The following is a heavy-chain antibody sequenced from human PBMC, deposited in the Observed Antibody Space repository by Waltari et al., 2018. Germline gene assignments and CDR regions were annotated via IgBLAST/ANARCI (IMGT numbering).Heavy chain of an antibody. CDR3: ATYIGASVGTAAFDV. D-gene: IGHD5-12*01. CDR1: GVSITSNRHY. CDR2: MSYSGAT. J-gene: IGHJ3*01. Sequence: QLQLQESGPGLVKPSETLSLTCSVSGVSITSNRHYWGWIRQPPGQGLEWIGTMSYSGATYSSPSLQSRVTISRDTSKNQLSLKLGSVTAADTAVYYCATYIGASVGTAAFDVWGQGTMVTVSS. V-gene: IGHV4-39*01.